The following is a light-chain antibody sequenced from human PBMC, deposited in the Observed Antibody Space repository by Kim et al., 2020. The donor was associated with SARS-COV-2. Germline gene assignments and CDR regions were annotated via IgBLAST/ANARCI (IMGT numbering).Light chain of an antibody. J-gene: IGLJ2*01. CDR3: CSYAGTYTV. Sequence: PGKSLAIACTGTASDVGGYNYVSWYQQHPGKVPKLVIYDVTQRPSGVPDRFSGSKSGSAASLTISGLQAEDEADYYCCSYAGTYTVFGGGTRLTVL. CDR1: ASDVGGYNY. CDR2: DVT. V-gene: IGLV2-11*03.